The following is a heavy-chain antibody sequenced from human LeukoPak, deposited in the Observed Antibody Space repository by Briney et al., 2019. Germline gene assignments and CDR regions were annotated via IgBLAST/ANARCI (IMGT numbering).Heavy chain of an antibody. Sequence: ASVKVSCKASGYTFTSYGITWVRQAPGQGLEWMGWISTYNANTNYEQKFQGRVTMTTDTSTSTAYMELRSLRSDDTAVYYCAREEVLWFGQYAIDVWGQGTTVTVSS. CDR2: ISTYNANT. CDR3: AREEVLWFGQYAIDV. J-gene: IGHJ6*02. D-gene: IGHD3-10*01. CDR1: GYTFTSYG. V-gene: IGHV1-18*01.